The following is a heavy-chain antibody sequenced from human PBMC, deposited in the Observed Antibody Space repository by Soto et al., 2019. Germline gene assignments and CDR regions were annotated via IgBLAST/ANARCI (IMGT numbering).Heavy chain of an antibody. CDR1: GFTFSSYG. Sequence: QVQLVESGGGVVQPGRSLRLSCAASGFTFSSYGMHWVRQAPGKGLEWVAFISYDGSNKYYADSVKGRITSSRDNSNKTIYMQMNSLRAEDTAVYYCAKAGPYSTSCGRKLDYWGQGTLVTVSS. J-gene: IGHJ4*02. CDR2: ISYDGSNK. CDR3: AKAGPYSTSCGRKLDY. D-gene: IGHD6-6*01. V-gene: IGHV3-30*18.